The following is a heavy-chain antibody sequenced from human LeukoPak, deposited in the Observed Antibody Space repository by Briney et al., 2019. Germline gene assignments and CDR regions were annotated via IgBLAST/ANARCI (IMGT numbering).Heavy chain of an antibody. J-gene: IGHJ4*02. Sequence: LTLTCTASGFTFSDYYMSWIRQAPGKGLEWVSYISSSGSTIYNSDFVKGRFTISRDNAQNSLYLQMNSLRAEDAAVYYCARDDGDSSGYYYGHWGQGTLVTVSS. CDR2: ISSSGSTI. V-gene: IGHV3-11*04. CDR3: ARDDGDSSGYYYGH. CDR1: GFTFSDYY. D-gene: IGHD3-22*01.